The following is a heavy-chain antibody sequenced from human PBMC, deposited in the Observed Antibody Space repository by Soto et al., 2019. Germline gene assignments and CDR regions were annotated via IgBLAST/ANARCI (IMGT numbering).Heavy chain of an antibody. V-gene: IGHV3-30-3*01. J-gene: IGHJ4*02. Sequence: QVHLVESGGGVVQPGRSLGLSCAASGFTFSDHAMHWVRQAPGKGLEWMVLISFDGTNIYYADSLKGRFTISRDNSKNTLFLQMNSLKSDDTAVYYCARDPGVGYCSGGSCYVPDFWGQGTLVTVSS. CDR3: ARDPGVGYCSGGSCYVPDF. D-gene: IGHD2-15*01. CDR2: ISFDGTNI. CDR1: GFTFSDHA.